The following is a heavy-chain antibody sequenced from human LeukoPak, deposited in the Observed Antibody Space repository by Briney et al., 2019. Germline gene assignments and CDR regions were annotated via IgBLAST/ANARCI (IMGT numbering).Heavy chain of an antibody. V-gene: IGHV3-7*01. CDR3: ARKGDGRVDY. Sequence: PGGSLRLSCEASGFTFSSYGRSWVREAPGKGLEWVANIKQSGTETFLMDAVKGRFTVSRDNGKNTLYLQMNSLTIEDSAMYYCARKGDGRVDYWGQGTPVTVSS. CDR1: GFTFSSYG. CDR2: IKQSGTET. J-gene: IGHJ4*02. D-gene: IGHD1-26*01.